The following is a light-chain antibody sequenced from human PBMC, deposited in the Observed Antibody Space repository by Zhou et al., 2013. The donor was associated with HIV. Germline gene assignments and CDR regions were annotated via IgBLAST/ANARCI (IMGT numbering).Light chain of an antibody. V-gene: IGKV1-5*03. CDR3: LPYYNYSWT. CDR2: KAS. J-gene: IGKJ1*01. Sequence: DIQMTQSPSTLSASVGDRVTITCRASQSISSWLAWYQQKPGKAPKLLIYKASSLESGVPSRFSGSGSGTEFTLTISSLQPDDFATYYCLPYYNYSWTFGQGTKVEIK. CDR1: QSISSW.